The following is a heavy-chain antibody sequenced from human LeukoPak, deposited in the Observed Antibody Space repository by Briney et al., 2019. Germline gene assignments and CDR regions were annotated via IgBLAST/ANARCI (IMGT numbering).Heavy chain of an antibody. Sequence: ASVKVSRKASGYTFTGYYMHWVRQAPGQGLEWMGWINPNSGGTNYAQKFQGRVTMTRDTSISTAYMELSRLRSDDTAVYYCARGGRVYGGNPKYYFDYWGQGTLVTVSS. V-gene: IGHV1-2*02. CDR1: GYTFTGYY. CDR2: INPNSGGT. J-gene: IGHJ4*02. CDR3: ARGGRVYGGNPKYYFDY. D-gene: IGHD4-23*01.